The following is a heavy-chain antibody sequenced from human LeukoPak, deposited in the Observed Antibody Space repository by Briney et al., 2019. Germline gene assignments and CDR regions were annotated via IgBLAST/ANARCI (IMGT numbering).Heavy chain of an antibody. D-gene: IGHD4-17*01. CDR2: ISGSGGST. V-gene: IGHV3-23*01. Sequence: PGGSLRLSCAASEFTFSTYWMSWVRQAPGKGLEWVSAISGSGGSTYYADSVKGRFTISRDNSKNTLYLQMNSLRAEDTAVYYCAKKDGDYFDYWGQGTLVTVSS. CDR3: AKKDGDYFDY. CDR1: EFTFSTYW. J-gene: IGHJ4*02.